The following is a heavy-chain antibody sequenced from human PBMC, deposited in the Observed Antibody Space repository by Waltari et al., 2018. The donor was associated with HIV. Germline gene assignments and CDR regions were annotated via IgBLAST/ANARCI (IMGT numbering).Heavy chain of an antibody. D-gene: IGHD5-18*01. CDR1: GLTFKNYG. Sequence: LVESGGDVVQPGRSLRLSCSASGLTFKNYGMHWVRQTPGKGLEWVAFVSFDSSDFYYADSVKGRFTVSRDNSKNTLFLQMDSLKSEDTALYYCARAPTTSLSLIQGFWGQGTLVTVSS. V-gene: IGHV3-30*03. J-gene: IGHJ4*02. CDR2: VSFDSSDF. CDR3: ARAPTTSLSLIQGF.